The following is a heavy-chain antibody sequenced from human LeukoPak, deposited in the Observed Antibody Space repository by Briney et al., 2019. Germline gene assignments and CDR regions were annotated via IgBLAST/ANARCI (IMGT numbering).Heavy chain of an antibody. CDR1: GYTFIRYG. D-gene: IGHD2-2*01. CDR2: ISAYNGNT. V-gene: IGHV1-18*01. CDR3: ARDPQFYHTVVVLDANAFDI. Sequence: ASVKVSCKASGYTFIRYGITWVRQAPGQGLEWMGWISAYNGNTNYAQNFQGRVTMTTDTSTTTAYMELSSLTSEDTAVYYCARDPQFYHTVVVLDANAFDIWGQGTMVTVSS. J-gene: IGHJ3*02.